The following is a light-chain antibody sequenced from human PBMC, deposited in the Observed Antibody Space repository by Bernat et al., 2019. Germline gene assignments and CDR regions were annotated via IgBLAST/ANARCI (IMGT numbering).Light chain of an antibody. J-gene: IGKJ5*01. CDR1: QSVSSSY. CDR3: QQYGSSPLIT. Sequence: EIVLTQSPGTLSLSPGERATLSCRASQSVSSSYLAWYQQKPGQAPRPLIYGASSRPTGIPDRFSGSGSGTDFTLTISRLEPEDFAVYYCQQYGSSPLITFGQGTRLEIK. CDR2: GAS. V-gene: IGKV3-20*01.